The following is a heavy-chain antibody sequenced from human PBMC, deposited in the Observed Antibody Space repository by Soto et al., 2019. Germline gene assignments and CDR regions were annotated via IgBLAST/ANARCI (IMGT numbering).Heavy chain of an antibody. D-gene: IGHD4-17*01. CDR3: ARDLKTSTVTTYYYYGMDV. V-gene: IGHV4-59*01. CDR1: GGSISSYY. Sequence: PSETLSLTCTVSGGSISSYYWSWIRQPPGKGLEWIGYIYYSGSTNYNPSLKSRVTISVDTSKNQFSLKLSSVTAADTAVYYCARDLKTSTVTTYYYYGMDVWGQGTTVTAP. CDR2: IYYSGST. J-gene: IGHJ6*02.